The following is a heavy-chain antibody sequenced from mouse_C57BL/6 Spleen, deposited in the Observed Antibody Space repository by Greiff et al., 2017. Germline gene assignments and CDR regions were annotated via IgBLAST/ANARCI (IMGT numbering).Heavy chain of an antibody. V-gene: IGHV1-26*01. Sequence: VQLQQSGPELVKPGASVKISCKASGYTFTDYYMNWVKQSHGKSLEWIGDINPNNGGTSYNQKFKGKATLTVDKSSSTAYMELRSLTSEDSAVYYCARGECNYPFAYWGQGTLVTVSA. CDR2: INPNNGGT. D-gene: IGHD2-1*01. CDR1: GYTFTDYY. J-gene: IGHJ3*01. CDR3: ARGECNYPFAY.